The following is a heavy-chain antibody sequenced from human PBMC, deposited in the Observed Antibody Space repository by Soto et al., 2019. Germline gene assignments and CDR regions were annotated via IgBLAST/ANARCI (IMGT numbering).Heavy chain of an antibody. CDR2: MNPNSGNT. D-gene: IGHD2-2*01. J-gene: IGHJ6*02. Sequence: ASVKVSCKASGYTFTSYDINWVRQATGQGLEWMGWMNPNSGNTGYAQKFQGQVTISADKSIRTAYLEWSSLKASDSGVYYCARVPHSTTSYYDYPSGMDVWGQGTTVTVSS. CDR1: GYTFTSYD. CDR3: ARVPHSTTSYYDYPSGMDV. V-gene: IGHV1-8*01.